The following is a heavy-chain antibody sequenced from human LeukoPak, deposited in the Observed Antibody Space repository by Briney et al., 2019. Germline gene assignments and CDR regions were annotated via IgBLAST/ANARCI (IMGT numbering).Heavy chain of an antibody. V-gene: IGHV4-39*01. CDR3: ANRYCSGGSCYFGY. CDR2: FYYSGST. D-gene: IGHD2-15*01. J-gene: IGHJ4*02. CDR1: GGSISSSSYY. Sequence: PSETLSLTCTVSGGSISSSSYYWGWIRQPPGKGLEWIGSFYYSGSTYYNPSLKSRVTISVDTPKNQFSLKLSSVTAADTAVYYCANRYCSGGSCYFGYWGQGTLVTVSS.